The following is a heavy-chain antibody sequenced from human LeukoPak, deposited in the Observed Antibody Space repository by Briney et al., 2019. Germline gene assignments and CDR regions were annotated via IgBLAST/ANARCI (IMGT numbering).Heavy chain of an antibody. CDR3: ARVGGTYYYGSGSYYSVYYGMDV. D-gene: IGHD3-10*01. CDR2: IYYSRST. Sequence: SQTLSLTCTVSGGSISSGDYYWSWIRQPPGKGLEWIGYIYYSRSTYYNPSLKSRVTISVDTSKNQFSLKLSSVTAADTAVYYCARVGGTYYYGSGSYYSVYYGMDVWGQGTTVTVSS. CDR1: GGSISSGDYY. V-gene: IGHV4-30-4*01. J-gene: IGHJ6*02.